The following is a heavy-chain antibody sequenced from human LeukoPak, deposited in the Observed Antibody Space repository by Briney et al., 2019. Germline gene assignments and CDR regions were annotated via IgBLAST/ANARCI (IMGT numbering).Heavy chain of an antibody. Sequence: RSSETLSLTCAVYGGSFSGYYWSWIRQPPGKGLEWIGEINHSGSTNYNPSLKSRVTISVDTSKNQFSLKLSSVTAADMAVYYCASEGYDILTGYSSPYWGQGTLVTVSS. CDR1: GGSFSGYY. V-gene: IGHV4-34*01. CDR3: ASEGYDILTGYSSPY. J-gene: IGHJ4*02. CDR2: INHSGST. D-gene: IGHD3-9*01.